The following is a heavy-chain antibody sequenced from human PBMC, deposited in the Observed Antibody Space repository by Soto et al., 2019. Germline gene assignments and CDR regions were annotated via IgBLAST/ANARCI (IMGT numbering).Heavy chain of an antibody. CDR1: GYTFXSYD. CDR3: ARDGGGYSSSWYYFDY. CDR2: INPSGGST. Sequence: ASVKVSCKASGYTFXSYDMHWVRQAPGQGLEWMGIINPSGGSTSYAQKFQGRVTMTRDTSTSTVYMELSSLRSEDTAVYYCARDGGGYSSSWYYFDYWGQGTLVTVSS. D-gene: IGHD6-13*01. J-gene: IGHJ4*02. V-gene: IGHV1-46*03.